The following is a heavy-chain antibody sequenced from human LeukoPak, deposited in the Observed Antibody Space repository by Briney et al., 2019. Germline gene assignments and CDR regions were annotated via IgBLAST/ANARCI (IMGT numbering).Heavy chain of an antibody. D-gene: IGHD4-23*01. CDR1: GYTFTSYY. J-gene: IGHJ4*02. CDR3: ARYYGGNSGVDY. CDR2: INPSGGST. Sequence: GASVTVSFKASGYTFTSYYMHWVRQAPGQGLEWMGIINPSGGSTNYAQKFQGRVTMTRHTSTSTVYMELSSLRSEDTAVYYCARYYGGNSGVDYWGQGTLVTVSS. V-gene: IGHV1-46*01.